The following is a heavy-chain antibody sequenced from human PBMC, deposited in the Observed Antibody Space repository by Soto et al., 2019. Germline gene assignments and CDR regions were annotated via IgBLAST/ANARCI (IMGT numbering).Heavy chain of an antibody. D-gene: IGHD3-16*01. J-gene: IGHJ4*02. CDR1: GFTVSTKY. Sequence: ESGGGLVQPGGSLRLSCAASGFTVSTKYMSWVRQDPGKGLEWVSVIYSGGSTFYADAVRGRFTISRDNSKNTVNLQMNSLKAEDTALYYCARDPWAADYWGQGTLVTVSS. CDR2: IYSGGST. V-gene: IGHV3-66*01. CDR3: ARDPWAADY.